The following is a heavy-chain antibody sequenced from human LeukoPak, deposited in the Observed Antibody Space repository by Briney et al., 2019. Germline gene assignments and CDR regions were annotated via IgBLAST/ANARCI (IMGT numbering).Heavy chain of an antibody. J-gene: IGHJ6*03. D-gene: IGHD2-2*01. V-gene: IGHV3-23*01. Sequence: GGSLRLSCAASGFTFSSYAMSWVRQAPGKGLEWVSAISGSGGSTYYADSVKGRFTTSRDNSKNTLYLQMNSLRAEDTAVYYCAKGGGYCSSTSCSPGNYYYYYYMDVWGKGTTVTVSS. CDR2: ISGSGGST. CDR3: AKGGGYCSSTSCSPGNYYYYYYMDV. CDR1: GFTFSSYA.